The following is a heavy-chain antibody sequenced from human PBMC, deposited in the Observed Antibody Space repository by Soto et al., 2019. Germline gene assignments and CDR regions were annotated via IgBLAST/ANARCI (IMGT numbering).Heavy chain of an antibody. D-gene: IGHD4-17*01. CDR3: ARYWNAGTLYGAFDI. CDR1: GYSFTSYG. J-gene: IGHJ3*02. CDR2: ISPYNGRT. Sequence: QVQLVQSGTEVEKPGASVKVSCKASGYSFTSYGIAWVRQVPGQGPEWMGWISPYNGRTNYAQKFRGRLTITADKATNTAYLELNSLRPEDTATYFCARYWNAGTLYGAFDIWGQGTTVIVS. V-gene: IGHV1-18*01.